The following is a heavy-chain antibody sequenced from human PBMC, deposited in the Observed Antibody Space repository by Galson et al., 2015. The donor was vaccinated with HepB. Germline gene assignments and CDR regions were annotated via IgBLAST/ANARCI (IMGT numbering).Heavy chain of an antibody. CDR1: GFTFSNAW. CDR3: TTEAYDFWSGYYTPFDY. D-gene: IGHD3-3*01. V-gene: IGHV3-15*01. J-gene: IGHJ4*02. CDR2: IKSKTDGGTT. Sequence: SLRLSCAASGFTFSNAWMSWVRQAPGKGLEWVGRIKSKTDGGTTDYAAPVKGRFTISRDDSKNTLYLQMNSLKTEDTAVYYCTTEAYDFWSGYYTPFDYWGQGTLVTVSS.